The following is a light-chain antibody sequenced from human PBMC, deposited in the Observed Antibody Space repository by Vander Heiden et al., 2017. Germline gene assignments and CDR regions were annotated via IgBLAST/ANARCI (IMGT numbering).Light chain of an antibody. CDR2: LEFSGTY. V-gene: IGLV4-60*02. Sequence: QPVLTQSSSASASLGSSVKLTCTLSSGHSTYIVAWHQQQPGKAPRYLMKLEFSGTYDKGSGIPDRFSGSSSGADRFLTISNLQFEDEAYYYCETSDSNIQVFGTGTKVTVL. CDR1: SGHSTYI. CDR3: ETSDSNIQV. J-gene: IGLJ1*01.